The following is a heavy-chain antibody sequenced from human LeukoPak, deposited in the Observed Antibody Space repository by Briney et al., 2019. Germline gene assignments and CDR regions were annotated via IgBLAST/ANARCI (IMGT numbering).Heavy chain of an antibody. J-gene: IGHJ4*02. CDR1: GGSISSSNW. D-gene: IGHD5-24*01. CDR2: IYHSGST. Sequence: SETLSLTCAVSGGSISSSNWWSWVRQPPGKGLEWIEEIYHSGSTNYNPSLKSRVTISVDKSKNQFSLKLSSVTAADTAVYYCARLGSERWLQFGSYWGQGTLVTVSS. V-gene: IGHV4-4*02. CDR3: ARLGSERWLQFGSY.